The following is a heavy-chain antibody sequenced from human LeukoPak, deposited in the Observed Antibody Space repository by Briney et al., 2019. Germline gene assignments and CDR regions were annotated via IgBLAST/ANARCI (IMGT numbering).Heavy chain of an antibody. CDR3: ARGEQQLVDFDY. J-gene: IGHJ4*02. D-gene: IGHD6-13*01. CDR1: GFTFSSYS. Sequence: GGSLRLSCAASGFTFSSYSMNWVRQAPGKGLEWVSSISSSSSYIYYADSVKGRFTISRDNAKNSLYLQMNSLRAEYTAVYYCARGEQQLVDFDYWGQGTLVTVSS. CDR2: ISSSSSYI. V-gene: IGHV3-21*01.